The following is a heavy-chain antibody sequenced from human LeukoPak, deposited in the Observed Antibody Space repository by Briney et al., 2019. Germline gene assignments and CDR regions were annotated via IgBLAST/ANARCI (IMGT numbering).Heavy chain of an antibody. CDR2: IVVGSGNT. CDR1: GFTFTSSA. D-gene: IGHD1-26*01. CDR3: AAASGGSYYVAFDI. J-gene: IGHJ3*02. Sequence: SVKVSCKASGFTFTSSAVQWVRQARGQRLEWIGWIVVGSGNTNYAQKFQERVTITGDMSTSTAYMELSSLRSEDTAVYYCAAASGGSYYVAFDIWGQGTMVTVSS. V-gene: IGHV1-58*01.